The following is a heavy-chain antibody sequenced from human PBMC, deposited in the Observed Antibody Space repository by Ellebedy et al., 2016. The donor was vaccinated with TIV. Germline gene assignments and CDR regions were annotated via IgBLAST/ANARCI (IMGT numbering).Heavy chain of an antibody. CDR3: ARAEYAVNGHFDV. D-gene: IGHD2-8*01. V-gene: IGHV5-51*01. J-gene: IGHJ6*02. Sequence: PGGSLRLSCKGANHNFASYWIGWVRQMPGRGLGWMGVIYPGDSDTRYSPSFQGKVTLSVDKSFRTAYLQWSTLEASDTAMYYCARAEYAVNGHFDVWGQGTTVTISS. CDR1: NHNFASYW. CDR2: IYPGDSDT.